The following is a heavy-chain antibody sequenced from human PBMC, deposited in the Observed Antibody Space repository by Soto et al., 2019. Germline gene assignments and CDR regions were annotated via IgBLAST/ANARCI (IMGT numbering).Heavy chain of an antibody. V-gene: IGHV4-30-2*01. J-gene: IGHJ4*02. D-gene: IGHD3-10*01. CDR1: CGSISDSSSS. Sequence: SETLSLTCAVSCGSISDSSSSWSWIRQPPGRGLEWIGYIFHSGNTYYNPSLKSRVTISVDRARNQFSLKLSSETAADTAVYYCARGLYSSGHYFDYWGQGILVTVSS. CDR3: ARGLYSSGHYFDY. CDR2: IFHSGNT.